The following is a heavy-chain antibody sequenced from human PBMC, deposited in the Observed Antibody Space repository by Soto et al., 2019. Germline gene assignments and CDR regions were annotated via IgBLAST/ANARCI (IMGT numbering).Heavy chain of an antibody. CDR2: INHSGST. D-gene: IGHD6-13*01. Sequence: QVQLQQWGAGLLKPSETLSLTCAVYGGSFSGYYWSWIRQPPGKGLEWIGEINHSGSTNYNPSLKSRVTISLDTSKNQCSLKLSSVTAADTAVYYCARRIAAAGTYWFDPWGQGTLVTVSS. CDR1: GGSFSGYY. CDR3: ARRIAAAGTYWFDP. V-gene: IGHV4-34*01. J-gene: IGHJ5*02.